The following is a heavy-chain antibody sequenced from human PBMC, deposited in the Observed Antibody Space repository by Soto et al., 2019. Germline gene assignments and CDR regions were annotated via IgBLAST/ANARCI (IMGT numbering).Heavy chain of an antibody. D-gene: IGHD6-19*01. J-gene: IGHJ6*02. CDR3: ARDAAVAGNSYGMDV. CDR1: GHTFTSYG. V-gene: IGHV1-18*04. CDR2: ISAYNGNT. Sequence: ASVKVSCKASGHTFTSYGISWVRQAPGQGLEWMGWISAYNGNTNYAQSLQGRVTMTTDTSTSTAYMELRSLRSDDTAVYYCARDAAVAGNSYGMDVWGQGTTVTVSS.